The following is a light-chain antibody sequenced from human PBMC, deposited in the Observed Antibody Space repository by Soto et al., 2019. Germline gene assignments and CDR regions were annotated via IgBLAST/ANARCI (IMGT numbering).Light chain of an antibody. V-gene: IGKV3-20*01. CDR1: QSVPSSY. CDR2: DAS. Sequence: EIVLTQSPGTLSLSPGERATLSCRASQSVPSSYLAWYQQRPGQAPRLLIYDASRRATGIPDRFSAIESGTDVTLTISSLEPEDFAVYYCHQYAWSPLTFGQGTRLEIK. J-gene: IGKJ5*01. CDR3: HQYAWSPLT.